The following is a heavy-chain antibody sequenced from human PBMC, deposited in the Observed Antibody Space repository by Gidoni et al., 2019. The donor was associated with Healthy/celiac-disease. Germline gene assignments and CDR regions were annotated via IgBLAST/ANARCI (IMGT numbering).Heavy chain of an antibody. Sequence: EVQLLESGGGLVQPGGSPRLSCAASGFTFSSYAMSWVRQAPGKGLGWVSAMSGSVGSTYYADSVKGLFTISRDNSKNTLYLQMNSLRAEDTAVYYCAKDPEFSSVVVPAVFLDYWGQGTLVTVSS. J-gene: IGHJ4*02. CDR1: GFTFSSYA. CDR3: AKDPEFSSVVVPAVFLDY. CDR2: MSGSVGST. V-gene: IGHV3-23*01. D-gene: IGHD2-2*01.